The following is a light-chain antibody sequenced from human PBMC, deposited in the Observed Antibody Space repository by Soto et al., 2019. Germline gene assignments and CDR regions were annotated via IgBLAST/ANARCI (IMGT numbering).Light chain of an antibody. CDR1: ESVGSN. J-gene: IGKJ1*01. V-gene: IGKV3-15*01. Sequence: ELVLTQSPATLSASPGDRAALSCRASESVGSNLAWYQQKPGQAPRLLIYGASTRAIGIPIRFSGSGSGTEFTLNISSLQSEDFAVYYCQQYEKWWTFGQGTKVDI. CDR2: GAS. CDR3: QQYEKWWT.